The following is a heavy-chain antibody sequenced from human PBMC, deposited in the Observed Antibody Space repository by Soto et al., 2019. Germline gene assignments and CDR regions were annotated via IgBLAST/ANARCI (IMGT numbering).Heavy chain of an antibody. CDR3: ARSPRCVVVVAATHRANWFNP. D-gene: IGHD2-15*01. J-gene: IGHJ5*02. CDR1: GGTFSSYA. V-gene: IGHV1-69*01. Sequence: QVQLVQSGAEVKKPGSSVKVSCKASGGTFSSYAISWVRQAPGQGLEWMGGIIPIFGTANYAQKFQGRVTITADESTSTAYMELSSLRSEDTAVYYCARSPRCVVVVAATHRANWFNPWGQGTLVTGSS. CDR2: IIPIFGTA.